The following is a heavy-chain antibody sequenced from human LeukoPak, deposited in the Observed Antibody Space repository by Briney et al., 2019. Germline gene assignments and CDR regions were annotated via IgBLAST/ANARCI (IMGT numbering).Heavy chain of an antibody. CDR2: IYTSGST. CDR1: GGSISSGSYY. V-gene: IGHV4-61*02. J-gene: IGHJ6*03. CDR3: AGGSRVVVPAAIAYYYYYYMDV. Sequence: SETLSLTCTVSGGSISSGSYYWSWIRQPAGKGLEWIGRIYTSGSTNYNPSLKSRVTISVDTSKNQFSLKLSSVTAADTAVYYCAGGSRVVVPAAIAYYYYYYMDVWGKGTTVTVSS. D-gene: IGHD2-2*01.